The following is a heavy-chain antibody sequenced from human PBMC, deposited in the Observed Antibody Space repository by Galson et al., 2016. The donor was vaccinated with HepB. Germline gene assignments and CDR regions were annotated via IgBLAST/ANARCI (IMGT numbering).Heavy chain of an antibody. CDR1: GFAFSSYA. D-gene: IGHD6-19*01. CDR2: ISGSGATT. J-gene: IGHJ1*01. CDR3: ARDRTPVAGGYFQF. Sequence: SLRLSCAASGFAFSSYAMIWVRQAPGKKLEWVSSISGSGATTYYAGSVKGRFTVSRDNSTNTISLQMSSPRVDDTAMYYCARDRTPVAGGYFQFWGQGSLVSVSS. V-gene: IGHV3-23*01.